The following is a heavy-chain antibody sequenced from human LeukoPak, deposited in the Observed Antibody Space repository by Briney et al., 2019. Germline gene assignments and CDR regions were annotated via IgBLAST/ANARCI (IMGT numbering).Heavy chain of an antibody. D-gene: IGHD2-21*01. CDR3: AREWPSGPHIFDI. J-gene: IGHJ3*02. CDR1: GFTFDDYA. Sequence: GGSLRLSCAASGFTFDDYAMHWVRQAPGKGLEWVSGISWNSGSIGYADSVKGRFTISRDNAKNSLYLQMNSLRAEDTAVYYCAREWPSGPHIFDIWGQGTMVTVSS. V-gene: IGHV3-9*01. CDR2: ISWNSGSI.